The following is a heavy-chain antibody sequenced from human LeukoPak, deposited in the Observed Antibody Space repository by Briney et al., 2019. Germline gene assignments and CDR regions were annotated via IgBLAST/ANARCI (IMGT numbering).Heavy chain of an antibody. CDR1: GFTFSSYA. CDR2: ISGSGGST. Sequence: PGGSLRLSCAASGFTFSSYAMSWVRQAPGKGLEWVSAISGSGGSTYYADSVKGRFTISRDNSKNTLYLQMNSLRAEDTAVYHCAKLEDYYGSGSYLRDNWFDPWGQGTLVTVSS. CDR3: AKLEDYYGSGSYLRDNWFDP. D-gene: IGHD3-10*01. V-gene: IGHV3-23*01. J-gene: IGHJ5*02.